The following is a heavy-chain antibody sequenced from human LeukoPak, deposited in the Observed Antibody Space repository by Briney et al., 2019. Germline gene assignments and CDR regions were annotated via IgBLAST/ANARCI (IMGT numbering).Heavy chain of an antibody. J-gene: IGHJ4*01. V-gene: IGHV4-59*08. CDR3: ASLWDYYFDY. Sequence: SETLSLTCTVSGGSISSYYWSWIRQPPGKGLEWIGYIFHSGSSNYNPSLKSRVTISVDTSKNHFSLKLSSVTAADTAAYYCASLWDYYFDYWGQGTLVTVSS. CDR2: IFHSGSS. D-gene: IGHD1-26*01. CDR1: GGSISSYY.